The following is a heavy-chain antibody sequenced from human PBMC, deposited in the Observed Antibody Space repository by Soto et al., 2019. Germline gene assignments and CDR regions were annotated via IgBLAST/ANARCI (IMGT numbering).Heavy chain of an antibody. CDR3: VRGGFLSHDHVIIAPATLGFDP. CDR2: MNPNRTNT. Sequence: QVQLMQSGAEVKKPGASVKVSCKASGYTFTTYDINWVRHAPGQGREWMGWMNPNRTNTGYAEKFQGRVTMTRDTSISTAYMELSSLRYDDTAVYYCVRGGFLSHDHVIIAPATLGFDPWGQGTLVTVSS. J-gene: IGHJ5*02. CDR1: GYTFTTYD. D-gene: IGHD2-2*01. V-gene: IGHV1-8*01.